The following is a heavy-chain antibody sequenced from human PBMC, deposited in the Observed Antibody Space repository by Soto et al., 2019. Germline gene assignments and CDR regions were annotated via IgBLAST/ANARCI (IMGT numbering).Heavy chain of an antibody. Sequence: WGSLRLSCAASGFSISDYGMEWFRQAPGKGLEWVALISYDGSNTYYADSVKGRFTISRDNSKDTLFLQMTGLRREDTAVYYCAKGAGDRLSLGMDVWGQGTTV. CDR3: AKGAGDRLSLGMDV. CDR2: ISYDGSNT. V-gene: IGHV3-30*18. CDR1: GFSISDYG. J-gene: IGHJ6*02. D-gene: IGHD1-26*01.